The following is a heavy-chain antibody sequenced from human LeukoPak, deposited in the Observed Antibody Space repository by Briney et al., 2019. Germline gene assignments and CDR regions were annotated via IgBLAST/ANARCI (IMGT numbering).Heavy chain of an antibody. CDR3: ARHNGSGSYLYYYYYMDV. V-gene: IGHV4-39*01. Sequence: PSETLSLTCTVSGGSISSSSYYWGWIRQPPGKGLEWIGSIYYSGSTYYNPSLKSRITISVDTSRNQFSLKLSSVTAADTAVYYCARHNGSGSYLYYYYYMDVWGKGTTVTISS. CDR2: IYYSGST. D-gene: IGHD3-10*01. CDR1: GGSISSSSYY. J-gene: IGHJ6*03.